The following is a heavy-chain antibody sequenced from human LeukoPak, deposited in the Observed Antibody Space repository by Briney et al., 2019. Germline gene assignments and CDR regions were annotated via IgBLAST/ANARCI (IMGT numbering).Heavy chain of an antibody. V-gene: IGHV3-21*01. D-gene: IGHD6-13*01. CDR2: ISSRSSYI. CDR1: ALTFSSYS. J-gene: IGHJ4*02. CDR3: ARVRSSSWYWDY. Sequence: AGSLRLSCAASALTFSSYSMNWVRQAPGKGLEWVSSISSRSSYIYYADSVKGRFTISRDNAKNSLYLQMNSLRAEDTAVYYCARVRSSSWYWDYWGQGTLVTVSS.